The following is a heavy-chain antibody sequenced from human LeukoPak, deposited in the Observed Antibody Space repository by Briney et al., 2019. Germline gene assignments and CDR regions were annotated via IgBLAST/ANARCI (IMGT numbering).Heavy chain of an antibody. CDR3: ARRAFGQLLFDY. Sequence: SETLSLTCAVYGGSFSGYYWSWIRQPPGKGLEWIGEINHSGSTNYNPSLKSRVTISVDTSKNQFSLKLSSVTAADTAVYYCARRAFGQLLFDYWAREPWSPSPQ. D-gene: IGHD2-2*01. CDR1: GGSFSGYY. J-gene: IGHJ4*02. V-gene: IGHV4-34*01. CDR2: INHSGST.